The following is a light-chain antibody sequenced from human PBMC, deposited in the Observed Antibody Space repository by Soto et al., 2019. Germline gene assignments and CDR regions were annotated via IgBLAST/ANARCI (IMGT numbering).Light chain of an antibody. Sequence: QSVLTHPRSVSGSPGQSVTICCTGTSSDFGDYTSVSWYQHHPDKAPKFMIYDVDKRPSAVPDRFSGSKSGNTASLTISGLQPEDEADYYCCSYAGGDVLGTGTKVTVL. CDR2: DVD. J-gene: IGLJ1*01. V-gene: IGLV2-11*01. CDR1: SSDFGDYTS. CDR3: CSYAGGDV.